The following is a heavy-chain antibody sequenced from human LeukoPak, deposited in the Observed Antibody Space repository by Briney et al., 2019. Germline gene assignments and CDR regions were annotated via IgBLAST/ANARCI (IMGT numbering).Heavy chain of an antibody. J-gene: IGHJ3*02. Sequence: SETLSLTCTVSGGTISSYYWRWIRQPPGKGLEGMGYIYYSGSTNYNPPLKSGVTISVDTSKNQHSMKVSSVTAADTAVYYCARVIRGYDAFDIWGQGPMVTVSS. CDR2: IYYSGST. CDR1: GGTISSYY. CDR3: ARVIRGYDAFDI. V-gene: IGHV4-59*01. D-gene: IGHD3-22*01.